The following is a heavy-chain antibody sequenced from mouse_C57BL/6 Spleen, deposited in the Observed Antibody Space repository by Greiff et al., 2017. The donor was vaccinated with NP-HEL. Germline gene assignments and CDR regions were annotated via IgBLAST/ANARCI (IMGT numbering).Heavy chain of an antibody. J-gene: IGHJ4*01. Sequence: QVQLKESGAELVRPGASVTLSCKASGYTFTDYEMHWVKQTPVHGLEWIGAIDPETGGTAYNQKFKGKAILTAAKSSSTAYMELRSLTSADSAVFYCTSGITTGAMDYWGQGTSVTVSS. D-gene: IGHD1-1*01. CDR3: TSGITTGAMDY. V-gene: IGHV1-15*01. CDR1: GYTFTDYE. CDR2: IDPETGGT.